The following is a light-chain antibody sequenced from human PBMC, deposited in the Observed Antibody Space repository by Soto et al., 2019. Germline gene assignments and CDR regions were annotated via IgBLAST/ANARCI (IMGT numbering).Light chain of an antibody. CDR2: WSS. V-gene: IGKV4-1*01. Sequence: DIVMTQSPDSLAVSLGERATINCKSSQSVLYSSDNKYFLAWYQQKPGQPPKLLIYWSSTRASGVPDRFTGSGSGTDFTLTISSLQAEDVAVYYCQQYYTTPLTFGGGTKVDSK. J-gene: IGKJ4*01. CDR3: QQYYTTPLT. CDR1: QSVLYSSDNKYF.